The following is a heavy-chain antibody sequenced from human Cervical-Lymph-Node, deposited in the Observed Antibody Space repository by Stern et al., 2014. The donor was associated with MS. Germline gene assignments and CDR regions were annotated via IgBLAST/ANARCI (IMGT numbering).Heavy chain of an antibody. CDR2: MNSNSGNT. CDR1: GYTFTSYD. CDR3: ATGIAAAGYVFDI. Sequence: QVQLVQSGAEVKKPGASVKVSCKASGYTFTSYDINWVRQATGKGLEWKGWMNSNSGNTGYAQKFQGRVTMTRNTSISTAYMELSSLRSEDTAVYYCATGIAAAGYVFDIWGQGTMVTVSS. D-gene: IGHD6-13*01. J-gene: IGHJ3*02. V-gene: IGHV1-8*01.